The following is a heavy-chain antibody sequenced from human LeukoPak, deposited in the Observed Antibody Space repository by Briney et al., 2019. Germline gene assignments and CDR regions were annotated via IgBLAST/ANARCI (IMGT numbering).Heavy chain of an antibody. J-gene: IGHJ4*02. CDR2: IYISGSA. D-gene: IGHD4-17*01. V-gene: IGHV4-61*02. CDR1: GGSISSASYY. Sequence: PSQTLSLTCTVSGGSISSASYYWSWIRQPAGKGLEWIGRIYISGSANYNPSLKSRVTISVDTSKNQFSLRLSSVTAADTAVYYCAREREGPYGYLDYWGQGTLVTVSS. CDR3: AREREGPYGYLDY.